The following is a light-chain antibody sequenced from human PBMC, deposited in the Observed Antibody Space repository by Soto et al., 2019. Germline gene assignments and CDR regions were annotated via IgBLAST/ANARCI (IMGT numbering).Light chain of an antibody. J-gene: IGKJ1*01. Sequence: EIVMPQSPATLSVSPGERVTLSCRASQSVSSYLAWYQQKPGQAHRLLIYGASSRATGIPDRFSGSGSGTEFTLTISSLQSEDFAVYYCQQYNNWPETFGQGTKVDIK. CDR3: QQYNNWPET. CDR2: GAS. V-gene: IGKV3D-15*01. CDR1: QSVSSY.